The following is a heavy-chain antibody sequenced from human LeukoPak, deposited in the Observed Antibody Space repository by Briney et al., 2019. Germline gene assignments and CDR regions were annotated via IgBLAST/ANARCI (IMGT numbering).Heavy chain of an antibody. CDR3: ARTGYSSTWVPWGFDP. J-gene: IGHJ5*02. V-gene: IGHV6-1*01. Sequence: SQTLSLTCAISGDSVSSNSAAWNWIRQSPSRGLEWLGRTYFRSKWYNDYAVSVESRITINPDTSKNQFSLHLNSVTPEDTAVYYCARTGYSSTWVPWGFDPWGQGTLVTVSS. D-gene: IGHD6-13*01. CDR1: GDSVSSNSAA. CDR2: TYFRSKWYN.